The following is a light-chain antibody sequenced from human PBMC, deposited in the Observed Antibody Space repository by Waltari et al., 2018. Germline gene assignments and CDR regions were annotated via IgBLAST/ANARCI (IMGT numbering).Light chain of an antibody. CDR3: QAWDSGSYVV. V-gene: IGLV3-1*01. CDR1: NLESKF. J-gene: IGLJ2*01. Sequence: SYDLTQPPALSVSPGETATITCSGENLESKFVYWYQQKAGQSPVLVVFQDNKRPSGIPKRFSGSNSGSTATLIISGSQAMDEADYYCQAWDSGSYVVFGGGTKLTVL. CDR2: QDN.